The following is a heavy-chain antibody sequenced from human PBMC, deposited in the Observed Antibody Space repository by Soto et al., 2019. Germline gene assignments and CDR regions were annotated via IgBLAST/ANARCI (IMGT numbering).Heavy chain of an antibody. Sequence: EVLLLESGGGLVQPGGSLRLSCAASGFTFNTFAMTWVRQAPGRGLEWVSRINKSGGSRYYADSVKGRFTFSRDNSNNTLYLQMNSLRAEDTAIYFCAKGAEMPTIPFAYWGQGAQVTVSS. CDR1: GFTFNTFA. CDR3: AKGAEMPTIPFAY. J-gene: IGHJ4*02. CDR2: INKSGGSR. V-gene: IGHV3-23*01. D-gene: IGHD5-12*01.